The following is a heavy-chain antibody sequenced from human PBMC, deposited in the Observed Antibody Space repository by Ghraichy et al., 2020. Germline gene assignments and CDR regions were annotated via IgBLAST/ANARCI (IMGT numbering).Heavy chain of an antibody. V-gene: IGHV4-4*07. Sequence: SETLSLTCTVSGGSISSYYWSWIRQPAGKGLEWIGRIYTSGSTNYNPSLKSRVTMSVDTSKNQFSLKLNSVTAADTAVYYCASESNYYYYMDVWGKGTTVTVSS. CDR3: ASESNYYYYMDV. CDR2: IYTSGST. CDR1: GGSISSYY. J-gene: IGHJ6*03.